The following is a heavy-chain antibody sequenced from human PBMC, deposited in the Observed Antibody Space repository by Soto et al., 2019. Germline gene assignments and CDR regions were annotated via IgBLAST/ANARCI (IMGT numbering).Heavy chain of an antibody. CDR1: GGTFSSYA. CDR2: IIPIFGTA. D-gene: IGHD3-10*01. V-gene: IGHV1-69*13. CDR3: ARDANYYGSGSYPNWFDP. J-gene: IGHJ5*02. Sequence: SVKVSCKASGGTFSSYAISWVRQAPGQGLEWMGGIIPIFGTANYAQKFQGRVTITADESTSTAYMELSSLRSEDTAVYYCARDANYYGSGSYPNWFDPWGQGTLVTVSS.